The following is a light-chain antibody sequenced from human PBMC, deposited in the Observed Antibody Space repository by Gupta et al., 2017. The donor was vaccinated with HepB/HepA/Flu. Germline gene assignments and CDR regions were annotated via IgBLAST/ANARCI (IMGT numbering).Light chain of an antibody. Sequence: DIQMTQSPPSLSVSVGDRVTITCRASQTIYTHLNWYQQKPGKAPNLLIFAASSLQGGVPSRFSGSGSGTDFTLTISRLQPEDFATYYCLQSYSTPRTFGQGTKVEIK. J-gene: IGKJ1*01. CDR3: LQSYSTPRT. CDR1: QTIYTH. CDR2: AAS. V-gene: IGKV1-39*01.